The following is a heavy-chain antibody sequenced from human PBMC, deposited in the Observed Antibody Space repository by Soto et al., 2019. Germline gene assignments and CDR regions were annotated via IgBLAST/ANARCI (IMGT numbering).Heavy chain of an antibody. V-gene: IGHV3-74*01. CDR3: ARVEHGYYYGMDV. CDR2: INSDGSST. CDR1: GFTFSSYW. Sequence: VGSLRLSCAASGFTFSSYWMHWVRQAPGKGLVWVSRINSDGSSTSYADSVKGRFTISRDNAKNTLYLQMNSLRAEDTAVYYCARVEHGYYYGMDVWGQGTTVTVSS. J-gene: IGHJ6*02.